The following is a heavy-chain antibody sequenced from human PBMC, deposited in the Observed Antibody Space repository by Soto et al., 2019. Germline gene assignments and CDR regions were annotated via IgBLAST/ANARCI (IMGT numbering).Heavy chain of an antibody. V-gene: IGHV3-53*01. Sequence: GGSLRLSCAASGFTVSSNYMSWVRQAPGKGLEWVSVIYSGGSTYYADSVKGRFTISRDNSKNTLYLQMNSLRAEDTAVYYCASAISTTDPNNYYYYGMDVWGQGTTVTVSS. D-gene: IGHD4-4*01. CDR3: ASAISTTDPNNYYYYGMDV. CDR1: GFTVSSNY. CDR2: IYSGGST. J-gene: IGHJ6*02.